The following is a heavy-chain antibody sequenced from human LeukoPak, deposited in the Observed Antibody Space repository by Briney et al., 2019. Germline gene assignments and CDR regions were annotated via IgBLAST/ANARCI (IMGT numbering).Heavy chain of an antibody. CDR2: ISSNGGST. J-gene: IGHJ4*02. D-gene: IGHD3-9*01. V-gene: IGHV3-64*01. CDR3: ARGYFDWLGFDY. CDR1: GFTFSSYA. Sequence: PGGSLRLSCAASGFTFSSYAMHWDRQAPGKGLEYVSAISSNGGSTYYANSVKGRFTISRDNSKNTLYLQMGSLRAEDMAVYYCARGYFDWLGFDYWGQGTLVTVSS.